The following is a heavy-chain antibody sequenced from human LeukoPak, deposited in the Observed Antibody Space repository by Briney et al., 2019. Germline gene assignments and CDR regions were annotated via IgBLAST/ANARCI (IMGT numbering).Heavy chain of an antibody. D-gene: IGHD2-15*01. Sequence: SETLSLTCTVSGGSISSSSYYWGWIRQPPGKGLEWIGSIYYSGSTYYNPSLKSRVTISVDTSKNQFSLKLSSVTAADTAVYYCARVGYCSGGSCYVPSPPVFDPWGQGTLVTVSS. CDR3: ARVGYCSGGSCYVPSPPVFDP. CDR2: IYYSGST. CDR1: GGSISSSSYY. J-gene: IGHJ5*02. V-gene: IGHV4-39*07.